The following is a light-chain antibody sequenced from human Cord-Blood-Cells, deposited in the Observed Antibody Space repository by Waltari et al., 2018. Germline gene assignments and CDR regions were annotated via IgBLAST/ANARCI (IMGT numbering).Light chain of an antibody. CDR3: CSYAGSYTWV. J-gene: IGLJ3*02. Sequence: QSTLTQPRSVSGSPGQSVTISCTGTSSDVGGYYSVSWYQQHPGNAPKLMIYDVSNRPSGVPDRFSGSKSGNTASLTISGLQAEDEADYYCCSYAGSYTWVFGGGTKLTVL. CDR1: SSDVGGYYS. V-gene: IGLV2-11*01. CDR2: DVS.